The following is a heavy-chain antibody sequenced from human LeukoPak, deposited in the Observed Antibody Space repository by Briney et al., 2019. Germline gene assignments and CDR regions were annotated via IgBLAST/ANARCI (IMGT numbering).Heavy chain of an antibody. CDR2: IYYSGST. D-gene: IGHD6-13*01. Sequence: SETLSLTCTVSGGSISSYYWSWVRQPPGKGLEWIGYIYYSGSTSYNPSLKSRVTISVDTSKNQFSLKLSSVTAADTAVYYCARGPLSSSWYDYWGQGTLVTVSS. CDR1: GGSISSYY. J-gene: IGHJ4*02. V-gene: IGHV4-59*01. CDR3: ARGPLSSSWYDY.